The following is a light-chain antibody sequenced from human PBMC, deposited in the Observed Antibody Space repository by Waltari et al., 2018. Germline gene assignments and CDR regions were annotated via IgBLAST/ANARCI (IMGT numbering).Light chain of an antibody. Sequence: QSVLTQPPSASGTPGQRVTISCSVSSSNIGSNYVYCYQQLPGTAPKLLLSRDNQRPSGVPDRFSGSKSGTSASLAISGLRSEDEADYYCAAWDDSLSGPVFGGGTKLTVL. CDR3: AAWDDSLSGPV. J-gene: IGLJ3*02. V-gene: IGLV1-47*01. CDR2: RDN. CDR1: SSNIGSNY.